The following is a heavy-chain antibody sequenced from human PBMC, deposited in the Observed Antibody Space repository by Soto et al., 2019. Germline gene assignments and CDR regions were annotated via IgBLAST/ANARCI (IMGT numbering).Heavy chain of an antibody. CDR2: VDYSVTA. CDR1: SGSISVTNVF. D-gene: IGHD1-20*01. CDR3: ARITGRHLDY. J-gene: IGHJ4*02. Sequence: SETLSLTFTVSSGSISVTNVFWGWVRQPPGKGLEWIGNVDYSVTAYFSPSLATRVTFHVDTSKNQFSLTLYSVTAADTAVYYCARITGRHLDYWGQGILVTVSS. V-gene: IGHV4-39*01.